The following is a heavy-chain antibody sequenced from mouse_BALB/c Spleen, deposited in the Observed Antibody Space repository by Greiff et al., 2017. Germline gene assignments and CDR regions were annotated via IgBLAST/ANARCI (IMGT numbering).Heavy chain of an antibody. D-gene: IGHD1-1*01. CDR1: GYTFTSYW. Sequence: QVQLQQSGAELARPGASVKLSCKASGYTFTSYWMQWVKQRPGQGLEWIGAIYPGDGDTRYTQKFKVKATLTADKSSSTAYMQLSSLASEDSAVYYCARYYGSSFYFDYWGQGTTLTVSS. CDR3: ARYYGSSFYFDY. J-gene: IGHJ2*01. CDR2: IYPGDGDT. V-gene: IGHV1-87*01.